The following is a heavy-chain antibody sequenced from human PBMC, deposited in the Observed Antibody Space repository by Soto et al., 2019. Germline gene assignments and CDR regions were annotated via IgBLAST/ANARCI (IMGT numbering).Heavy chain of an antibody. CDR2: ISSSSTI. V-gene: IGHV3-48*02. J-gene: IGHJ4*02. CDR3: ARDLVLLWFGEPDY. CDR1: GFTFSSYS. Sequence: GGSLRLSCAASGFTFSSYSMNWVRQSPGKGLGWVSYISSSSTIYYADSVKGRFTISRDNARNSLYLQMNSLRDEDTAVYYCARDLVLLWFGEPDYWGQGTLVTVSS. D-gene: IGHD3-10*01.